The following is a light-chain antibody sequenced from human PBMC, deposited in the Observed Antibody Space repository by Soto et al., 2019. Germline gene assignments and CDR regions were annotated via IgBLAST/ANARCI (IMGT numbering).Light chain of an antibody. CDR3: QQFDSSRVYS. CDR2: GGS. CDR1: QSVTSTY. V-gene: IGKV3-20*01. J-gene: IGKJ2*03. Sequence: EIVLTQSPVTLSLSPGERATLSCRASQSVTSTYLAWYQQKPGQSPRLIIYGGSTRASGFPDRFSGGGSGTDFTFTISRLEPEDSAVYYCHCQQFDSSRVYSFGQGTKLEI.